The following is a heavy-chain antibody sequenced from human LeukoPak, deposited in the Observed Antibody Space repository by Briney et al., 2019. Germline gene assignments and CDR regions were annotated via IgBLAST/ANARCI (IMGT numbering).Heavy chain of an antibody. V-gene: IGHV3-48*03. CDR2: ISRSGSTI. Sequence: GSLRLSCAASGFIFSSYEMHWVRQAPGKGLEWVSFISRSGSTIFYADSVKGRFTISRDNAQNSLYLQMNSLRVEDTAVYYCAREDYDILTGSSPFDYWGQGTLVTVSS. D-gene: IGHD3-9*01. CDR1: GFIFSSYE. J-gene: IGHJ4*02. CDR3: AREDYDILTGSSPFDY.